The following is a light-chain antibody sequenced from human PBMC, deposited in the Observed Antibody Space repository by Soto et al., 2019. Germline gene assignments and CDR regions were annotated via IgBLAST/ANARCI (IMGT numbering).Light chain of an antibody. V-gene: IGLV2-14*01. CDR2: DVS. CDR1: SSDVGGYNY. Sequence: QSALTQPASVSGSPGQSITISCTGTSSDVGGYNYVSWYQQHPGKAPKLMIYDVSNRPSGVSNRFSGSKSGNTASLTISGLPAEDEAEYYCSSYTSSSTLGVFGGGTKLTVL. CDR3: SSYTSSSTLGV. J-gene: IGLJ2*01.